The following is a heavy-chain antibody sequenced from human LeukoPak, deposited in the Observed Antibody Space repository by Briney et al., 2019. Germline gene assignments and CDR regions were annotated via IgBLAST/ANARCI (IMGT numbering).Heavy chain of an antibody. CDR3: AKDSPWKYYDSTGFSGY. J-gene: IGHJ4*02. Sequence: GGSLRLSCAGSGFTFSNYAMSWVRQAPGKGLEWVSGISDSGGSRFYADSVKGRFTISRDNSKNTMYLQMNSLRAEDTALYYCAKDSPWKYYDSTGFSGYWGQGTLVTVSS. CDR2: ISDSGGSR. D-gene: IGHD3-3*01. V-gene: IGHV3-23*01. CDR1: GFTFSNYA.